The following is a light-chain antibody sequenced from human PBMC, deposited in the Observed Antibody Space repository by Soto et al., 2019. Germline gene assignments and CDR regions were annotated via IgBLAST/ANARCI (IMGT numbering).Light chain of an antibody. CDR1: SSDVRAHDF. J-gene: IGLJ2*01. CDR3: NSYPLSRTLI. Sequence: QSALTQPASVSGSPGQSITISCSGTSSDVRAHDFVSWYQHHPDKAPKVIIFEVTKRPSGVSNRFSGSKTGNTASLTISGLPVEDGAVYYCNSYPLSRTLIFGGGTKLTVL. CDR2: EVT. V-gene: IGLV2-14*01.